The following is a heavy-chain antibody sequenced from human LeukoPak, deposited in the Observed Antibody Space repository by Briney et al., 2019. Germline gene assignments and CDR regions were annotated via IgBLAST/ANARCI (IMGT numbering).Heavy chain of an antibody. D-gene: IGHD6-13*01. CDR2: ISSSNNYI. Sequence: GGSLRLSCAASGFTFSSYTMNWVRQAPGKGLEWVSSISSSNNYIYYADSVKGRFTISRDNARNSLYLQMNSLGAEDTAVNYCARDQTSSSWYDYWGQGTLVTVSS. V-gene: IGHV3-21*01. J-gene: IGHJ4*02. CDR3: ARDQTSSSWYDY. CDR1: GFTFSSYT.